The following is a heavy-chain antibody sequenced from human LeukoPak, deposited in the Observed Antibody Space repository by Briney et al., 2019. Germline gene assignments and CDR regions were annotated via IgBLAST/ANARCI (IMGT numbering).Heavy chain of an antibody. J-gene: IGHJ4*02. V-gene: IGHV4-39*01. D-gene: IGHD2-15*01. CDR3: ARRSEFDNTHYHYFDY. Sequence: PSEPLSLLCTVSSHPIRRRSYYWPRIRQARGEGLEWIETIYHSGSTEYNPSLKSRVAIFVDTSKNQFSLILHSVAAADTAVYYCARRSEFDNTHYHYFDYWGQGALVTVSS. CDR2: IYHSGST. CDR1: SHPIRRRSYY.